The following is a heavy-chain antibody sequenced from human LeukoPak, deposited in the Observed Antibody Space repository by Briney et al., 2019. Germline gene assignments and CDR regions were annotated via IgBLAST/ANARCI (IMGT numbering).Heavy chain of an antibody. D-gene: IGHD3-16*02. CDR1: GYSFTNYW. V-gene: IGHV5-51*01. J-gene: IGHJ4*02. CDR3: ARRSTYRGDY. Sequence: GESLKISCKGSGYSFTNYWIGWVRQMPGKGLEWMGIIYPGDSETRDSPSFEGQVTISVDKSINTSYLQWSHLKASDTAMYYCARRSTYRGDYWGQGTLVTVSS. CDR2: IYPGDSET.